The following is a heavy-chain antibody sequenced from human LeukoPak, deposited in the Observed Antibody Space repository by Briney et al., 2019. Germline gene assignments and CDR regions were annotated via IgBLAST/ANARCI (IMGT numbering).Heavy chain of an antibody. V-gene: IGHV3-7*01. CDR2: IKQDGSEK. D-gene: IGHD3-10*01. J-gene: IGHJ3*02. CDR1: GLTFNNYW. CDR3: AKSLDYYGSGSYPDAFDI. Sequence: GGSLRLSCAASGLTFNNYWMNWVRQAPGKGLEWVANIKQDGSEKKYVDSVKGRFTISRDNAKKSLYLQMNSLRAEDTAVYYCAKSLDYYGSGSYPDAFDIWGQGTMVTVSS.